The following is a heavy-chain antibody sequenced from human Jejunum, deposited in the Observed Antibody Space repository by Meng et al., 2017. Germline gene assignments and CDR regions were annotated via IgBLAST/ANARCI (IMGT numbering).Heavy chain of an antibody. CDR1: GDSISAYY. J-gene: IGHJ4*02. CDR2: SHNNGNT. CDR3: ARDHRQQLDY. V-gene: IGHV4-59*01. D-gene: IGHD6-13*01. Sequence: GSLRLSCTVSGDSISAYYWSWIRQPPGTGLEWIGYSHNNGNTNYNPSLKSRVTISVNASKDQFTLKMGSVTAADTAVYICARDHRQQLDYWGQGVLVTVSS.